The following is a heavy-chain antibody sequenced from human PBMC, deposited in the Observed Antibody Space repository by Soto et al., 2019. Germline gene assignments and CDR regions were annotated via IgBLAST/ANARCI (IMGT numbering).Heavy chain of an antibody. Sequence: QERLVQSGAEVRKPGSSVKVSCKVTGGTSTRYAINWVRQAPGQGLEWMGGIVPMFGTSKYAQKFQGRVTITAHTSTNIAYLELRSLRSEDTAVYYCNRGSKYDFWSGYLWGQGTLVSVSS. V-gene: IGHV1-69*06. J-gene: IGHJ4*02. CDR2: IVPMFGTS. CDR1: GGTSTRYA. D-gene: IGHD3-3*01. CDR3: NRGSKYDFWSGYL.